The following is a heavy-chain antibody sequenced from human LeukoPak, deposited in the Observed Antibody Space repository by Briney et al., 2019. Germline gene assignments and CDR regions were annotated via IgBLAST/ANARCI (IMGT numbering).Heavy chain of an antibody. V-gene: IGHV3-53*05. D-gene: IGHD6-13*01. Sequence: GGSLRLSCAASGFTVSSNYMSWVRQAPGKGLEWVSVIYSGGSTYYADSVKGRFTISRDNSKNTLYLQMNSLRAEDTAVVYCARESQRGYSTSWFDYWGQGTLVTVSS. J-gene: IGHJ4*02. CDR2: IYSGGST. CDR1: GFTVSSNY. CDR3: ARESQRGYSTSWFDY.